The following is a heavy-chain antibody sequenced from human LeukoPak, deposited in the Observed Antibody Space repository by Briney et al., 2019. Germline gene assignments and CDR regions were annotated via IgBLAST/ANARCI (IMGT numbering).Heavy chain of an antibody. Sequence: KTSETLSLTCTVSGVSISSGGYYWSWIRQHPGKGLEWIGYIYYSGSTYYNPSLKSRVTISVDTSKNQFSLKLSSVTAADTAVYYCARVENVIYYDSRAGAFDIWGQGTMVTVSS. CDR1: GVSISSGGYY. CDR3: ARVENVIYYDSRAGAFDI. V-gene: IGHV4-31*03. CDR2: IYYSGST. D-gene: IGHD3-22*01. J-gene: IGHJ3*02.